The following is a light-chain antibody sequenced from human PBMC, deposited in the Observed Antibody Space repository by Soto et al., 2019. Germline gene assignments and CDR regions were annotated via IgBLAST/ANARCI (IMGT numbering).Light chain of an antibody. CDR1: QSVSSY. CDR3: QQRSNGPIT. V-gene: IGKV3-11*01. CDR2: DAS. J-gene: IGKJ5*01. Sequence: EIVLTQSPATLSLSPGERATLSCRASQSVSSYLAWYQQKPGLAPRLLIYDASNRATGIPARFSGSGSGTDFTLTISSLEPEDFAVYYCQQRSNGPITFGQGTRLEIK.